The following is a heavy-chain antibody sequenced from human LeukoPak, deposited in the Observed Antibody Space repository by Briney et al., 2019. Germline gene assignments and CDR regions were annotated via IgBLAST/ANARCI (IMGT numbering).Heavy chain of an antibody. V-gene: IGHV1-2*02. CDR3: ARVGAARPGYDY. CDR1: GYTFTGFY. CDR2: INPNNGGT. D-gene: IGHD6-6*01. Sequence: ASVKVSCKASGYTFTGFYMHWVRQAPGQGLEWMGWINPNNGGTNYAQKFQGRVTVTRDTSINTAFMELSGLRPDDTAIYYCARVGAARPGYDYWGQGTLVTVSS. J-gene: IGHJ4*02.